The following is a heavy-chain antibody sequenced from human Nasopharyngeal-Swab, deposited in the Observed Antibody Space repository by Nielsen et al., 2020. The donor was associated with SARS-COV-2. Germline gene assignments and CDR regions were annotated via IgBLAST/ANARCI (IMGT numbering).Heavy chain of an antibody. CDR1: GDSMSRFW. D-gene: IGHD4-23*01. J-gene: IGHJ4*02. V-gene: IGHV4-4*08. CDR2: ISATGTT. Sequence: SETLSLTCIVSGDSMSRFWWSWIRQAPGKGLEWVGYISATGTTTYNPSLKSRATIFIDSSRRQFSLRLSSGTAADTAVYYCATDLDHFGGENRFDSWGQGTLVTVSS. CDR3: ATDLDHFGGENRFDS.